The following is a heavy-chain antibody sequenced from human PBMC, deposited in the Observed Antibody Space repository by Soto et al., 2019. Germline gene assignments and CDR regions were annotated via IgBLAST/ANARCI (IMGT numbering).Heavy chain of an antibody. Sequence: GASVKVSCKASGYTFTSYAMHWVRQAPGQRLEWMGWINAGNGNTKYSQKFQGWVTMTRDTSIGTAYMELSRLRSDDTAVYYCARVGVECSSTSCPGDYYYYMDVWGKGTTVTVSS. D-gene: IGHD2-2*01. CDR1: GYTFTSYA. V-gene: IGHV1-3*01. J-gene: IGHJ6*03. CDR2: INAGNGNT. CDR3: ARVGVECSSTSCPGDYYYYMDV.